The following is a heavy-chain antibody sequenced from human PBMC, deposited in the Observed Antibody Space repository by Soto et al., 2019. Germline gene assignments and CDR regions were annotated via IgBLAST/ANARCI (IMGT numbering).Heavy chain of an antibody. CDR2: ISSSGSTI. CDR3: ARDYGLLWFGEVSDAFDI. V-gene: IGHV3-48*03. J-gene: IGHJ3*02. D-gene: IGHD3-10*01. CDR1: GFTFSSYE. Sequence: SLRLSCAASGFTFSSYEMNWVRQAPGKGLEWVSYISSSGSTIYYADSVKGRFTISRDNAKNSLYLQMNSLRAEDTAVYYCARDYGLLWFGEVSDAFDIWGQGTMVTVSS.